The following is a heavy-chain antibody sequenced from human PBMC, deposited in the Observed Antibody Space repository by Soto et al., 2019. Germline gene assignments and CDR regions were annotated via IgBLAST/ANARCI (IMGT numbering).Heavy chain of an antibody. CDR2: INHSRST. Sequence: QVQLQQWGAGLLKPSETLSLTCAVYGGSFSGYYWSWIRQPPGKGLEWIGEINHSRSTNYNPSLKSRVTISVDTSKNQFALKLSSVTAADTAVYYCARGGCSGGSCYYKTSGWFDPWGQGTLVTVSS. CDR1: GGSFSGYY. V-gene: IGHV4-34*01. J-gene: IGHJ5*02. D-gene: IGHD2-15*01. CDR3: ARGGCSGGSCYYKTSGWFDP.